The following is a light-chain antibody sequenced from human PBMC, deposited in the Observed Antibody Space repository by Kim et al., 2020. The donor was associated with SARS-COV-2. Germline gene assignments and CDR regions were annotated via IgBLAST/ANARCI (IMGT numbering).Light chain of an antibody. CDR3: AAWDDSLSGPV. J-gene: IGLJ2*01. Sequence: GQRVTIACSGSSSNIGSNYVYWYQQLPGTAPKLLIYRNNQRPSGVPDRFSGSKSGTSASLAISGLRSEDEADYYCAAWDDSLSGPVFGGGTKLTVL. CDR1: SSNIGSNY. V-gene: IGLV1-47*01. CDR2: RNN.